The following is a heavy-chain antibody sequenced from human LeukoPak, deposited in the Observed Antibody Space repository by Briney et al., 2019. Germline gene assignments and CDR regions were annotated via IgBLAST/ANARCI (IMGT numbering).Heavy chain of an antibody. CDR1: GFTFSSYW. D-gene: IGHD2-15*01. Sequence: GGSLRLSCAASGFTFSSYWMTWIRQAPGKGLEWVAFIRYDGSNKYYADSVKGRFTISRDNSKNTLYLQMNSLRAEDTAVYYRAKVCSGGSCYSDYWGQGTLVTVSS. CDR3: AKVCSGGSCYSDY. J-gene: IGHJ4*02. CDR2: IRYDGSNK. V-gene: IGHV3-30*02.